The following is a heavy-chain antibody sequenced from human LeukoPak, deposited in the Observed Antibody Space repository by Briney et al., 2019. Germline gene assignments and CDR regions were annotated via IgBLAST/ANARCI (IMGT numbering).Heavy chain of an antibody. J-gene: IGHJ4*02. CDR1: GYTFTSYY. D-gene: IGHD4-17*01. CDR2: INPSGGST. V-gene: IGHV1-46*01. Sequence: ASVKVSCKASGYTFTSYYMHWVRQAPGQGLEWMGIINPSGGSTNYAQKFQGRVAITADESTSTACMELSSLRSEDTAVYYCARGVSVTTGNYWGQGTLVTVSS. CDR3: ARGVSVTTGNY.